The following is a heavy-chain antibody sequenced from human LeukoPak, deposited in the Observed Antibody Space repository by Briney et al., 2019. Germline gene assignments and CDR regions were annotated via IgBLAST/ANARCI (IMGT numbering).Heavy chain of an antibody. J-gene: IGHJ6*02. D-gene: IGHD4/OR15-4a*01. CDR1: GFTFSGYG. CDR2: VSYDGGNK. CDR3: AKRAGQYGMDV. V-gene: IGHV3-30*18. Sequence: GGSLRLSCAASGFTFSGYGIHWVRQAPGKGLEWVAVVSYDGGNKYYADSVKGRFTISRDNSQNTVYLQMNSLRAEDTAVYYCAKRAGQYGMDVWGQGTTVTVSS.